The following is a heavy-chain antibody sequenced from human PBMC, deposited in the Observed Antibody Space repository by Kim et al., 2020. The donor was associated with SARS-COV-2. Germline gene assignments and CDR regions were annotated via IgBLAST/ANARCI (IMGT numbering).Heavy chain of an antibody. CDR3: SRVGATNGGIDY. CDR2: IYYSGST. J-gene: IGHJ4*02. V-gene: IGHV4-59*01. CDR1: GGSISSYY. Sequence: SETLSLTCTVSGGSISSYYWSWIRQPPGKGLEWIGYIYYSGSTNYNPSLKSRVTISVDTSKNQFSLKLSSVTAADTAVYYCSRVGATNGGIDYWVQGTL. D-gene: IGHD1-1*01.